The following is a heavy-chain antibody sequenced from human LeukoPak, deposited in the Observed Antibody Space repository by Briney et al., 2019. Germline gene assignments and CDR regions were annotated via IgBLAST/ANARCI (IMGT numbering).Heavy chain of an antibody. Sequence: GGSLRLSCTAPGFTFSSYAIHWVRQAPGKGLEWVALVWHDGSNRYYADSVKGRFTISRDNSKNTLYLQMNSLRAEDTAAYYCTKHADYDILTGYSDYWGQGTLVTVSS. CDR1: GFTFSSYA. CDR2: VWHDGSNR. V-gene: IGHV3-33*06. J-gene: IGHJ4*02. D-gene: IGHD3-9*01. CDR3: TKHADYDILTGYSDY.